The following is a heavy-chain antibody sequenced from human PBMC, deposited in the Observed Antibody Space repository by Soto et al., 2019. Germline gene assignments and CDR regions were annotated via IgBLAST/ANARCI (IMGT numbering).Heavy chain of an antibody. Sequence: PAGSLRLSCAASGLTFSNYAMTWVFQAQGQGLEWVSTISGSGDTYYADAVKGRFTISRDNSKNTLYLQMNSLRAEDTAVYFCATRAYYDSRGYYYFYFDFWGQGTLVTVSS. J-gene: IGHJ4*02. CDR2: ISGSGDT. D-gene: IGHD3-22*01. CDR1: GLTFSNYA. V-gene: IGHV3-23*01. CDR3: ATRAYYDSRGYYYFYFDF.